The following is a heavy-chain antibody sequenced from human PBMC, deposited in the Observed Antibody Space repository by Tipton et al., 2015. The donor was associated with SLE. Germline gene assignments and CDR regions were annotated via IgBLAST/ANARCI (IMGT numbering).Heavy chain of an antibody. D-gene: IGHD6-13*01. CDR2: ISYDGSNK. CDR3: ARVIAAAGVEYFDY. CDR1: GFTFSSYA. V-gene: IGHV3-30*04. J-gene: IGHJ4*02. Sequence: SLRLSCAASGFTFSSYAMHWVRQAPGKGLEWVTVISYDGSNKYYADSVKGRFTISRDNSKNTLYLQMNSLRAEDTAVYYCARVIAAAGVEYFDYWGQGTLVTVSS.